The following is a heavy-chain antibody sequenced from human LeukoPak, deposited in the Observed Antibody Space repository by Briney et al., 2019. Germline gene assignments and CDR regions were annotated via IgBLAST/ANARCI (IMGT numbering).Heavy chain of an antibody. V-gene: IGHV3-15*01. CDR1: GFTFSNAW. CDR2: IKSKTDGGTT. CDR3: TTDLSYYDSSGYYQTLDY. D-gene: IGHD3-22*01. J-gene: IGHJ4*02. Sequence: GGSLRLSCAASGFTFSNAWMSRVRQAPGKGLEWVGRIKSKTDGGTTDYAAPVKGRFTISRDDSKNTLYLQMNSLKTEDTAVYYCTTDLSYYDSSGYYQTLDYWGQGTLVTVSS.